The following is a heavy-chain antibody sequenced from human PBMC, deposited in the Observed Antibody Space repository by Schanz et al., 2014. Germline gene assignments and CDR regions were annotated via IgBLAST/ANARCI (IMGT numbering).Heavy chain of an antibody. J-gene: IGHJ4*02. CDR2: INPNSGTT. CDR3: ARDQSPYTNSSDVRYFDY. Sequence: QVQLVQSGAEVKKPGASVKVSCKASGYTFISYGIKWVRQAPGQGLEWMGWINPNSGTTNYAQKFQGRLTITADKSTSTAYMELSSLRSDDTAVYYCARDQSPYTNSSDVRYFDYWGQGSLVTVSS. D-gene: IGHD6-6*01. V-gene: IGHV1-18*01. CDR1: GYTFISYG.